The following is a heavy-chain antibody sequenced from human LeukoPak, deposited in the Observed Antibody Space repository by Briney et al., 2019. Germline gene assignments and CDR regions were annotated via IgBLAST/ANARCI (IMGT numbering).Heavy chain of an antibody. V-gene: IGHV1-69*13. Sequence: SVKVSCKASGGTFSSYAISWVRQAPGQGLEWMGGIIPIFGTANYAQKFQGRVTITADESTSTAYMGLSSLRSEDTAVYYCARSRGYDSRDWFDPWGQETLVTVSS. CDR1: GGTFSSYA. CDR2: IIPIFGTA. J-gene: IGHJ5*02. CDR3: ARSRGYDSRDWFDP. D-gene: IGHD3-3*01.